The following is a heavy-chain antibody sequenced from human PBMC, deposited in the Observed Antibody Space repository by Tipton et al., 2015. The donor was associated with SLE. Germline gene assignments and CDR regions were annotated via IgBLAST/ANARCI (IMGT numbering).Heavy chain of an antibody. Sequence: TLSLTCIVSGGSISSSSYYWGWIRQPPGKGLEWIGSIYYSGSTYYNPSLKSRVTISVDTSKNQFSLKLSSVTAADTAVYYCARQGVAGYYYYGMDVWGQGTTVTVSS. CDR1: GGSISSSSYY. J-gene: IGHJ6*02. CDR3: ARQGVAGYYYYGMDV. V-gene: IGHV4-39*01. CDR2: IYYSGST. D-gene: IGHD6-19*01.